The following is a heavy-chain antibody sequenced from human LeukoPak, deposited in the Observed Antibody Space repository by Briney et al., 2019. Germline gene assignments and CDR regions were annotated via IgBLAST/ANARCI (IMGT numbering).Heavy chain of an antibody. V-gene: IGHV3-15*01. Sequence: GGSLRLSCAASGFTFSNAWMSWVRQAPGKGLEWVGRIKGKTDGGTTDYAAPVKGRFTISRDDSKNTLYLQMNSLKTEDTAVYYCTRGERGLYYDSTADGYWGQGTLVTVSS. CDR2: IKGKTDGGTT. CDR1: GFTFSNAW. CDR3: TRGERGLYYDSTADGY. J-gene: IGHJ4*02. D-gene: IGHD3-22*01.